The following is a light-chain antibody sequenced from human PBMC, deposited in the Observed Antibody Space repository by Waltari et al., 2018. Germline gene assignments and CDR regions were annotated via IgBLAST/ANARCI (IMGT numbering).Light chain of an antibody. CDR3: QHYVSLPAT. CDR1: QSIIKY. CDR2: HTS. V-gene: IGKV3-20*01. Sequence: EIVLTQSPGTLSLSPGERATLSCRASQSIIKYLAWYQKKPGQAPRLLIYHTSIRAVGIPDRFSGSGSGTDFSLFISRLEPEDFAVYYCQHYVSLPATFGQGTKVEIK. J-gene: IGKJ1*01.